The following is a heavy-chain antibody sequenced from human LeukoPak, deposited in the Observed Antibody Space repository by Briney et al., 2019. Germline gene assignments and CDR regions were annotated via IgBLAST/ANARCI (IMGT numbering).Heavy chain of an antibody. V-gene: IGHV1-2*02. Sequence: ASVKVSCKASGYTFTGYYMHWVRQAPAQGLEWMGWINPNSGGTNYAQKFQGRVTMTRDTSISTAYMELSRLRSDDTAVYYCARDWLTPDAYSSSSPDFDYWGQGTLVTVSS. CDR2: INPNSGGT. CDR1: GYTFTGYY. CDR3: ARDWLTPDAYSSSSPDFDY. D-gene: IGHD6-13*01. J-gene: IGHJ4*02.